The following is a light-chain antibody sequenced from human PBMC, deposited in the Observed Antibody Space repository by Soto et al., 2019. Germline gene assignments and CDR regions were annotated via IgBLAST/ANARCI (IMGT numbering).Light chain of an antibody. V-gene: IGLV2-14*01. CDR1: NSDVGGYNY. CDR3: MSYSTSSTPRYV. CDR2: DVS. Sequence: QSALTQPASVSGSPGQSITISCTGTNSDVGGYNYVAWCQQYPGKAPKLMIYDVSNRPSGVSNRFCGSKSGNTASLTISGLQAEDEADYHSMSYSTSSTPRYVFGTGTKVTV. J-gene: IGLJ1*01.